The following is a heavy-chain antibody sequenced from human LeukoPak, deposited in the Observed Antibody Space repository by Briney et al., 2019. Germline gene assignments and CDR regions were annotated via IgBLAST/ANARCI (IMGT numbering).Heavy chain of an antibody. CDR1: GGSISSSSYY. Sequence: SETLSLTCTVSGGSISSSSYYWGWIRQPPGKGLEWIGYIYYSGSTNYNPSLKSRVTISVDTSKNQFSLKLSSVTAADTAVYYCARAEWYDAFDIWGQGTMVTVSS. CDR2: IYYSGST. V-gene: IGHV4-61*05. D-gene: IGHD3-3*01. CDR3: ARAEWYDAFDI. J-gene: IGHJ3*02.